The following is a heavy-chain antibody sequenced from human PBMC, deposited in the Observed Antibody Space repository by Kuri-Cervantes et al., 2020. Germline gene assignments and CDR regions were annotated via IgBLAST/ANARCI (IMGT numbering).Heavy chain of an antibody. V-gene: IGHV4-4*02. D-gene: IGHD7-27*01. CDR1: GVSLTSSNW. Sequence: SETLSLSCAVSGVSLTSSNWWIWVRQPPGKGLEWIGEINHSGSTNYNPSLKSRVTISVDTSKNQISLNLSSVTAADTAVYYCATGFYWGQGTPVTVSS. CDR2: INHSGST. J-gene: IGHJ4*01. CDR3: ATGFY.